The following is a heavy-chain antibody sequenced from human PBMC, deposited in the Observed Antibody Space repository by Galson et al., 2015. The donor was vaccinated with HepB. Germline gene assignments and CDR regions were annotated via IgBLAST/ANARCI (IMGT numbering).Heavy chain of an antibody. CDR3: ARHPGRGSVGYAFDL. J-gene: IGHJ4*02. V-gene: IGHV4-59*08. Sequence: SETLSLTCSVSHGSINNYYWSWIRQSPGKRPEWIGYIRYTGDTTYKPSLGYRVGMSVDTSINQVSLWLTSVTAADTAVYYCARHPGRGSVGYAFDLWGQGTLVTVSA. CDR1: HGSINNYY. D-gene: IGHD5-12*01. CDR2: IRYTGDT.